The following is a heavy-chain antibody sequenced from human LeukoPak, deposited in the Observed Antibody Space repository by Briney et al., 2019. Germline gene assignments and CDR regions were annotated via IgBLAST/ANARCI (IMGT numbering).Heavy chain of an antibody. Sequence: GGSRRLSCAASQFFFSTYAMSWVRQPPGKGLERVSGITSSGGSTYYADSVRGRFTISRYNSKNTLYLQMNSLRAEDTAVYYCARGNVVPAAPFDYWGQGTLVTVSS. CDR3: ARGNVVPAAPFDY. D-gene: IGHD2-2*01. V-gene: IGHV3-23*01. J-gene: IGHJ4*02. CDR2: ITSSGGST. CDR1: QFFFSTYA.